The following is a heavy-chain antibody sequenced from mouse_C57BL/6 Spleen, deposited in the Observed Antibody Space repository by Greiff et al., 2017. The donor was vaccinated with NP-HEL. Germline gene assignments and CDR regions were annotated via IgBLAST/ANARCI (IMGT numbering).Heavy chain of an antibody. CDR3: ASGVGNYEDYYAMDY. J-gene: IGHJ4*01. CDR1: GYSFTSYY. CDR2: IYPGSGNT. Sequence: QVQLKESGPELVKPGASVKISCKASGYSFTSYYIHWVKQRPGQGLEWIGWIYPGSGNTKYNEKFKGKAKMTADTASSTAYMKLTSLTSEDYAVYYCASGVGNYEDYYAMDYWGQGTSVTVSS. D-gene: IGHD2-1*01. V-gene: IGHV1-66*01.